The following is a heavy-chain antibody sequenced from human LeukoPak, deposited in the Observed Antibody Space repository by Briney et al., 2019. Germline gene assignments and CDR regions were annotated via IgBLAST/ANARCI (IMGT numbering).Heavy chain of an antibody. D-gene: IGHD6-19*01. V-gene: IGHV3-48*01. CDR3: ARPQYSSGWLPSTEYFHH. CDR1: GFTFSSYS. Sequence: GGSLRLSCAASGFTFSSYSMNWVRQAPGKGLEWVSYISSSSSTIYYADSVKGRFTISRDNAKYSLYLQMNSLRAEDTAVYYCARPQYSSGWLPSTEYFHHWGQGTLVTVSS. CDR2: ISSSSSTI. J-gene: IGHJ1*01.